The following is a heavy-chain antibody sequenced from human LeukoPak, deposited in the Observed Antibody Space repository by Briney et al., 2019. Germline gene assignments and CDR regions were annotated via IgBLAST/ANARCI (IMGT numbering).Heavy chain of an antibody. V-gene: IGHV3-33*06. Sequence: GGSLRLSCAASGFTFSSYGMHWVRQVPGKGLEWVAVIWYDGNNKYYADSVKGRFTISRDNSKNTLYLQMNSLRAEDTAVYYCAKDWGYTTMVSYYFDYWGQGTLVTVSS. D-gene: IGHD5-18*01. CDR3: AKDWGYTTMVSYYFDY. CDR2: IWYDGNNK. J-gene: IGHJ4*02. CDR1: GFTFSSYG.